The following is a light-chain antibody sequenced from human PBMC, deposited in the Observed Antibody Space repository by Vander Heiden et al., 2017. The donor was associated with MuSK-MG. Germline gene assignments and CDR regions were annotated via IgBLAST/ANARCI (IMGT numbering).Light chain of an antibody. V-gene: IGLV7-46*01. J-gene: IGLJ2*01. CDR2: DTT. CDR1: TGTVTNSHY. CDR3: LLSYSGVRV. Sequence: QAVVTQEPSLTVSPGGTVTLTCDSSTGTVTNSHYPYWSQQKPGQAPTTLIYDTTYKHSWTPARFSASLLGGKAALTLSGAQPEDEADYYCLLSYSGVRVFGGGTKLTVL.